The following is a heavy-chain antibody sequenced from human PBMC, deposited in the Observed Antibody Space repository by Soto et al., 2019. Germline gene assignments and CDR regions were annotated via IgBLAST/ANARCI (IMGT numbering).Heavy chain of an antibody. CDR2: ISYDGSNI. Sequence: GGSLRLSCAASGFTFSSYDMHWVRQAPGKGLEWVAVISYDGSNIYYADSVKGRFTISRDNSKNTLYLQMNSLRAEDTAVYYCAKDVAALVWSRNYFYGMDVWGQGTTVTVSS. J-gene: IGHJ6*02. V-gene: IGHV3-30*18. D-gene: IGHD3-3*01. CDR3: AKDVAALVWSRNYFYGMDV. CDR1: GFTFSSYD.